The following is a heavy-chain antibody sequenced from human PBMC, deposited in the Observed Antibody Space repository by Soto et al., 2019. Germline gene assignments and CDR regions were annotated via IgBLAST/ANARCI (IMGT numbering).Heavy chain of an antibody. CDR3: ARALGYSYGNWFDP. D-gene: IGHD5-18*01. V-gene: IGHV4-59*01. CDR1: GGSISSYY. Sequence: SETLSLTCTVSGGSISSYYWSWNRQPPGKGLEWIGYIYYSGSTNYNPSLKSRVTISVDTSKNQFSLKLSSVTAADTAVYYCARALGYSYGNWFDPWGQGTLVTVSS. J-gene: IGHJ5*02. CDR2: IYYSGST.